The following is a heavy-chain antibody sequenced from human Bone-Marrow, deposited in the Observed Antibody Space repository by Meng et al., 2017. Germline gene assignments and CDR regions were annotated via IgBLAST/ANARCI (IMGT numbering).Heavy chain of an antibody. CDR3: AKDGRYYDSSGNKWVHEYYYYYGMDV. CDR2: IWYDGSNK. J-gene: IGHJ6*02. D-gene: IGHD3-22*01. CDR1: GFTFSSYG. V-gene: IGHV3-33*06. Sequence: GESLKISCAASGFTFSSYGMHWVRQAPGKGLEWVAVIWYDGSNKYYADSVKGRFTISRDNSKNTLYLQMNSLRAEDTAVYYCAKDGRYYDSSGNKWVHEYYYYYGMDVWGQGTTVTVSS.